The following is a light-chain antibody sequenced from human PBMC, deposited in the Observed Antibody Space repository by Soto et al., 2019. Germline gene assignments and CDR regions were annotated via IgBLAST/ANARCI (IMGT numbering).Light chain of an antibody. CDR1: QSISSW. J-gene: IGKJ1*01. V-gene: IGKV1-5*01. Sequence: DIPMTQSPSTLSASVGDRVTITCRASQSISSWLAWYQQKPGKASKVLIFDASSLESGVPSRFSGSGSATEFTLTISSLQPDDFATYDCQQYSTYPWTFGQGTKVEIK. CDR2: DAS. CDR3: QQYSTYPWT.